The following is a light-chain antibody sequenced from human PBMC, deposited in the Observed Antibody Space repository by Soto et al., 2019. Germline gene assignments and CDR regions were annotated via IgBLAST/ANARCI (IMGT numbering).Light chain of an antibody. CDR2: DAS. V-gene: IGKV1-33*01. J-gene: IGKJ2*01. CDR3: QQYGNLPPYT. Sequence: DIQMTQSPSSLSASVGDRVTITCQASQDIKNFLNWYQHRPGKAPKLLIYDASDLETGVPSKFSGSGSGTDFTLTISTLQPEDIATYYCQQYGNLPPYTFGQGTKLEIK. CDR1: QDIKNF.